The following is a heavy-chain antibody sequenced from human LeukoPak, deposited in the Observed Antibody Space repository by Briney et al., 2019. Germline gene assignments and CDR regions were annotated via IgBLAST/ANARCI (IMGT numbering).Heavy chain of an antibody. D-gene: IGHD1-26*01. V-gene: IGHV4-34*01. CDR2: INHSGST. J-gene: IGHJ4*02. Sequence: SETLPLTCAVYGGSFSGYYWSWIRQPPGKGLEWIGEINHSGSTNYNPSLKSRVTISVDTSKNQFSLKLSSVTTADTAVYYCASGGATPFDYWGQGTLVTVSS. CDR3: ASGGATPFDY. CDR1: GGSFSGYY.